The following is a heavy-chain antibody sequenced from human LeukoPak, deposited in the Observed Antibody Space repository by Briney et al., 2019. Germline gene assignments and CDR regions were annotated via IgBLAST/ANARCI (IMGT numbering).Heavy chain of an antibody. Sequence: SETLSLTCAVYGGSFSGYYWSWIRQPPGKGLEWIGEINHSGSTNYNPSLKSRVTISVDTSKNQFSLKLSSVTAADTAVYYCARAGTSLFYYYDRYYFDYWGQGTLVTVSS. J-gene: IGHJ4*02. CDR1: GGSFSGYY. CDR3: ARAGTSLFYYYDRYYFDY. D-gene: IGHD3-22*01. CDR2: INHSGST. V-gene: IGHV4-34*01.